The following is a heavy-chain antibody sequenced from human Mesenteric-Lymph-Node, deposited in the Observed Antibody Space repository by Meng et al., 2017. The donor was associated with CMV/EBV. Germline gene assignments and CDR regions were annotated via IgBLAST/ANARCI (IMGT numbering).Heavy chain of an antibody. CDR2: INHSGST. V-gene: IGHV4-34*01. J-gene: IGHJ6*02. D-gene: IGHD3-10*01. Sequence: FSGYYWSWIRQPPGKGLEWIGEINHSGSTNYNPSLKSRVTISVDTSKNQFSLKLSSVTAADTALYYCARLPQTMVRGVILNYYGMDVWGQGTTVTVSS. CDR3: ARLPQTMVRGVILNYYGMDV. CDR1: FSGYY.